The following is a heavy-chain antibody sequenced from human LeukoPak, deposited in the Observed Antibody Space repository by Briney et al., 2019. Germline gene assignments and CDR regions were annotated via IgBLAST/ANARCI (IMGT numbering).Heavy chain of an antibody. V-gene: IGHV1-46*01. CDR2: INPSGGST. Sequence: ASVKVSCKASGYTFTSYFMHWVRQAPGQGLEWMGIINPSGGSTGYAQKFQGRVTVTRDTSTSTVYMELSSLKSEDTAVYYCAREVAAPFRFDDWGQGTLVTVSS. D-gene: IGHD2-15*01. J-gene: IGHJ4*02. CDR1: GYTFTSYF. CDR3: AREVAAPFRFDD.